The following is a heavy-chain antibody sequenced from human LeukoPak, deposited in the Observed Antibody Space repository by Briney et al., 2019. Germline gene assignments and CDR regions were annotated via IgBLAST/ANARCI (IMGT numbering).Heavy chain of an antibody. Sequence: GGSLRLSCAASGFTFSSYGMHWVRQAPGKGLEWVAVTWYDGRNNYYAASVKGRFTISRDDSKTTVHLLMNSLRAEDTAVYYCAREVAPLYFHYGMDVWGEGTTVTVSS. CDR3: AREVAPLYFHYGMDV. CDR2: TWYDGRNN. CDR1: GFTFSSYG. J-gene: IGHJ6*01. V-gene: IGHV3-33*01. D-gene: IGHD2-21*01.